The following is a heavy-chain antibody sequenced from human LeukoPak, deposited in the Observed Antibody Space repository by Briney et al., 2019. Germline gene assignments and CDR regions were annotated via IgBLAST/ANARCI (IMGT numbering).Heavy chain of an antibody. V-gene: IGHV3-30*02. D-gene: IGHD5-18*01. CDR1: GFIFSTYG. CDR2: IRYDGSEK. Sequence: PGGSLRLSCAASGFIFSTYGMHWARQAPGTGREGVTFIRYDGSEKYYADSVKGRFTISRDNSKTTLYVQMNSMRAEDTAVYYCVKGGYCYGFHFDYWGQGTLVTVSS. J-gene: IGHJ4*02. CDR3: VKGGYCYGFHFDY.